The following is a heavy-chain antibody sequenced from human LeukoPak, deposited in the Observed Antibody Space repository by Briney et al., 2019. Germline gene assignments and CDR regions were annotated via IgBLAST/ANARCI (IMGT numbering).Heavy chain of an antibody. CDR3: AKRGDVWSDSYAFAMDV. D-gene: IGHD3-3*01. CDR2: IRYDGSNT. Sequence: GGSLRLSCAASGFTFSSHAMSWVRQAPAKGLEWVSGIRYDGSNTFYADSVKGRFTISRDNSGDTLYLQMNSLRAEDTAVYYCAKRGDVWSDSYAFAMDVWGQGTTVTVSS. V-gene: IGHV3-23*01. J-gene: IGHJ6*02. CDR1: GFTFSSHA.